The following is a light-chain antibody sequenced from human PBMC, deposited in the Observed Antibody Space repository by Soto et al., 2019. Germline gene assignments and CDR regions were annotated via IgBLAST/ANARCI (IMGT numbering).Light chain of an antibody. V-gene: IGKV3-15*01. J-gene: IGKJ5*01. CDR1: QSISSN. Sequence: DIVMTQSPATLSVSPGERATLSCRASQSISSNLAWYQQKPGQAPRLLIDGASTRATGISARFSGSGYGTEFSLTISSLQSEDLAVYYCQQYNNWPLTFGQGTRLEIK. CDR2: GAS. CDR3: QQYNNWPLT.